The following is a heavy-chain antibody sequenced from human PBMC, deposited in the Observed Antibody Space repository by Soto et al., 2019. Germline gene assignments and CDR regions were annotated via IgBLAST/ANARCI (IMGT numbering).Heavy chain of an antibody. CDR2: INPNNGAT. J-gene: IGHJ5*02. V-gene: IGHV1-2*02. CDR1: RCIFTAYF. Sequence: QVQLVQSGAEVKKPGASVKVACKAPRCIFTAYFMHWVRQAPGQGLEWMGWINPNNGATHYGLSFQGRVTMTRDTSISTAYMELSSLRSDDTAVYYCASHVPGARFDPWGQGTLVIVSS. D-gene: IGHD6-6*01. CDR3: ASHVPGARFDP.